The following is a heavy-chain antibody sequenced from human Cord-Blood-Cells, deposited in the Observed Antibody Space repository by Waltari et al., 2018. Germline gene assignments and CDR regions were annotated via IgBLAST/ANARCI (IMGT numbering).Heavy chain of an antibody. D-gene: IGHD2-2*03. CDR1: GGSFSGYY. J-gene: IGHJ3*02. CDR3: ARAVDIVVVPAAHDAFDI. CDR2: INHSGST. V-gene: IGHV4-34*01. Sequence: QVQLQQWGAGLLKPSEPLSLTCAVYGGSFSGYYWCWIRHPPGKGLEWIGEINHSGSTNYNPSLKSRVTISVDTSKNQFSLKLSSVTAADTAVYYCARAVDIVVVPAAHDAFDIWGQGTMVTVSS.